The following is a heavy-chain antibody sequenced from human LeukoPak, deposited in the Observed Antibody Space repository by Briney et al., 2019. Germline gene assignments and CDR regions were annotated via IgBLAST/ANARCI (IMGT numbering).Heavy chain of an antibody. D-gene: IGHD2-15*01. CDR3: ARGRGVVAGYYFDY. CDR1: GGSISSYY. Sequence: PSETLSLTCTVSGGSISSYYWSWIRQPPGKGLEWIGYIYYSGSTNYNPSLKSRVTISVDTSKNQFSLKLSSVTAADTAVYYCARGRGVVAGYYFDYWGQGTLVTVSS. J-gene: IGHJ4*02. CDR2: IYYSGST. V-gene: IGHV4-59*12.